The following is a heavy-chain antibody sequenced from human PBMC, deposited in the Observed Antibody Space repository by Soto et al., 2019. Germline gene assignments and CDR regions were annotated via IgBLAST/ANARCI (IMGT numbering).Heavy chain of an antibody. CDR3: ARGGVDVVATSAFDY. V-gene: IGHV1-69*13. D-gene: IGHD5-12*01. Sequence: ASVKVSCKASGATYSTSAISWVRQAPGQGLEWMRGINPILGTPDYAHKFQGRVTITADESTSTVYMELGSLRSEDTALYFCARGGVDVVATSAFDYWGQGTLVTVSS. J-gene: IGHJ4*02. CDR2: INPILGTP. CDR1: GATYSTSA.